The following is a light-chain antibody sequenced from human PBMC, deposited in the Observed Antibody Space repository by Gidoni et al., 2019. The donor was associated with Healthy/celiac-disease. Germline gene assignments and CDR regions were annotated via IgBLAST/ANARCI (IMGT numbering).Light chain of an antibody. J-gene: IGLJ2*01. V-gene: IGLV3-19*01. CDR1: SLRSYY. CDR3: NSRDSSGNQG. Sequence: SSELTQDPAVSVALGQTVRITCQGDSLRSYYASWYQQKPGQPPVLVIYGKNNRPSGIPDRFSGSSSGNTASLTITGAQAEDEADYYCNSRDSSGNQGFGGGTKLTVL. CDR2: GKN.